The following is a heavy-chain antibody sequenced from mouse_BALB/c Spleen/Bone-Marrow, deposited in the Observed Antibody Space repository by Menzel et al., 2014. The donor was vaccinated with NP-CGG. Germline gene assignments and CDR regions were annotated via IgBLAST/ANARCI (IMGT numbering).Heavy chain of an antibody. V-gene: IGHV5-6-5*01. CDR2: ISSGGST. J-gene: IGHJ4*01. Sequence: EVKLLESGGGLVKPGGSLKLSCAASGFTFXSYAMSWVRQTPEKRLEWVASISSGGSTFYPDSVKGRFTISRENARNILYLQMSSLRSEDTAMYYCVYGNYSYYYAMDFWGQGTSVTVSS. CDR1: GFTFXSYA. CDR3: VYGNYSYYYAMDF. D-gene: IGHD2-1*01.